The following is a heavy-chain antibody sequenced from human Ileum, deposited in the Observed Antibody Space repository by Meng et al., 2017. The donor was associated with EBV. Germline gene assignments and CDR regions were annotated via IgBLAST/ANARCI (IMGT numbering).Heavy chain of an antibody. Sequence: QVQQQGVGLVLVDLPGPLSLTCAGSGGSISSSNCWSWVRQPPGKGLEWIGEIYHSGSTNYNPSLKSRVTISVDKSKNQFSLKLSSVTAADTAVYYCARDFGPHQLWYWGQGTLVTVSS. CDR3: ARDFGPHQLWY. CDR2: IYHSGST. J-gene: IGHJ4*02. CDR1: GGSISSSNC. V-gene: IGHV4-4*03. D-gene: IGHD3-16*01.